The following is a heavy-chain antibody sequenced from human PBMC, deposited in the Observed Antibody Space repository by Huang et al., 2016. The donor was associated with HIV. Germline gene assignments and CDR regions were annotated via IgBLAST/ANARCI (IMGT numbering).Heavy chain of an antibody. D-gene: IGHD2-21*01. Sequence: QVQLVQSGAEVKKPGASVKVSCKVSGYTLTELSIHWVRQATGKGLEWMGGFAPEHGETSYARNFQGRVTMTEDTSTDTAYMELHSLRPEDTAVYYCAAGYDTYYDIWGQGTMVIASS. V-gene: IGHV1-24*01. CDR3: AAGYDTYYDI. CDR2: FAPEHGET. CDR1: GYTLTELS. J-gene: IGHJ3*02.